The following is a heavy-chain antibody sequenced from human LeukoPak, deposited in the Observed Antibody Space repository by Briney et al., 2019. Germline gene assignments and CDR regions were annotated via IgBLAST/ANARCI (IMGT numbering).Heavy chain of an antibody. J-gene: IGHJ4*02. D-gene: IGHD3-22*01. CDR3: ARGDYRITMIVVAADY. CDR1: GYTFTSYD. CDR2: MNPNSGGT. Sequence: ASVKVSCKASGYTFTSYDINWVRQATGQGLEWMGWMNPNSGGTNYAQKFQGRVTMTRDTSISTAYMELSRLRSDDTAVYYCARGDYRITMIVVAADYWGQGTLVTVSS. V-gene: IGHV1-2*02.